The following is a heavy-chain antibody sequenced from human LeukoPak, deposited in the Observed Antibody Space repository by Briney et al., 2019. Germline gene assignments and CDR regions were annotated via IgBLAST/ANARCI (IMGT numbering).Heavy chain of an antibody. Sequence: ASVKVSCKPSGYTFTAYYMHWVRQAPGQGLAWMGWINPNSGGTNYAQKFQGRVTMTRDTSISTAYMELSRLRSDDTAVYYCARGADVLLWFGEASRFDPWGQGTLVTVSS. J-gene: IGHJ5*02. D-gene: IGHD3-10*01. CDR2: INPNSGGT. V-gene: IGHV1-2*02. CDR3: ARGADVLLWFGEASRFDP. CDR1: GYTFTAYY.